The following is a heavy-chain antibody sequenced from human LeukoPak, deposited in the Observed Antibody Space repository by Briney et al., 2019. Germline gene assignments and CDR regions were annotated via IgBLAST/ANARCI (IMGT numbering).Heavy chain of an antibody. D-gene: IGHD1-26*01. CDR1: GYTFTSYY. CDR2: INPSGGST. Sequence: ASVKVSCKASGYTFTSYYMHWVRQAPGQGLEWMGIINPSGGSTSYAQKFQGRVTMTRDMSTSTVYMELSSLRAEDTAVYYCARALSGSYYEGVVGFDYWGQGTQVTVSS. V-gene: IGHV1-46*01. J-gene: IGHJ4*02. CDR3: ARALSGSYYEGVVGFDY.